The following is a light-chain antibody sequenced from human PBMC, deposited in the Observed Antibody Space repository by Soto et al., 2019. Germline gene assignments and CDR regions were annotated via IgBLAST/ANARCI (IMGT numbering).Light chain of an antibody. CDR1: QSVSSN. Sequence: IVLTQSPDTLSVSPGESATLSCRASQSVSSNLAWYQQKPGQAPRLLIYGASTRATGIPARFSGSGSGTEFTLTISSLQSEDFAVYYCQQYNNWPPITFGQGTRLEIK. CDR2: GAS. J-gene: IGKJ5*01. V-gene: IGKV3-15*01. CDR3: QQYNNWPPIT.